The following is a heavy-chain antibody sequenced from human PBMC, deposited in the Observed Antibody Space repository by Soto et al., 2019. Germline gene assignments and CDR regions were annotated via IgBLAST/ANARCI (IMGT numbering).Heavy chain of an antibody. CDR2: IDPSDSYT. D-gene: IGHD5-12*01. J-gene: IGHJ6*02. V-gene: IGHV5-10-1*01. Sequence: PGESLKISCKGSGYSFTSYWISWVRQMPGKGLEWMGRIDPSDSYTNYSPSFQGHVTISADKSISTAYLQWSSLKASDTAMYYCARRGDTTSYYYYGMDVWGQGTTVTVSS. CDR3: ARRGDTTSYYYYGMDV. CDR1: GYSFTSYW.